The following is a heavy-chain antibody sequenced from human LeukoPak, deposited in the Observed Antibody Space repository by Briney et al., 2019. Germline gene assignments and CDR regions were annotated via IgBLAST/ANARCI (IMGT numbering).Heavy chain of an antibody. J-gene: IGHJ4*02. CDR3: ARGSYGDYARFDY. CDR1: GFTFSSYA. Sequence: GGSLRLSCAASGFTFSSYAMHWVRQAPGKGLEWVAVISYDGSNKYYADSVKGRFTISRDNSKNALYLQMNSLRAEDTAVYFCARGSYGDYARFDYWGQGTLVTVSS. D-gene: IGHD4-17*01. V-gene: IGHV3-30*04. CDR2: ISYDGSNK.